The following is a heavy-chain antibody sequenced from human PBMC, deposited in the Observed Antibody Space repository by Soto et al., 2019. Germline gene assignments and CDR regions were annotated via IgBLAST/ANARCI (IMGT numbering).Heavy chain of an antibody. CDR3: ARTVGAAYYFDF. CDR2: VYMSGST. V-gene: IGHV4-4*07. Sequence: PSETLSLTCTVSGDSMTKYYWSWIRQTAGKGLEWIGRVYMSGSTNYNPSLKSRATMSIDTSNNHFSLDLKSVTAADTAVYYCARTVGAAYYFDFWGQGALVTVSS. CDR1: GDSMTKYY. J-gene: IGHJ4*02. D-gene: IGHD1-26*01.